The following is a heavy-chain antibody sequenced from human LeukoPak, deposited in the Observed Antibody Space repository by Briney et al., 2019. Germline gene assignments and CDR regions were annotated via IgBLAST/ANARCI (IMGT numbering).Heavy chain of an antibody. V-gene: IGHV3-21*01. CDR3: ARDLVSSRFGRGAFDI. CDR1: GFTFSSYS. Sequence: GGSLRLSCAASGFTFSSYSMNWVRQAPGKGLEWVSSISSSSSYIYYADSVKGRFTISRDNAKNSLYLQMNSLRAEDTAVYYCARDLVSSRFGRGAFDIWGQGTMVTVSS. CDR2: ISSSSSYI. D-gene: IGHD6-13*01. J-gene: IGHJ3*02.